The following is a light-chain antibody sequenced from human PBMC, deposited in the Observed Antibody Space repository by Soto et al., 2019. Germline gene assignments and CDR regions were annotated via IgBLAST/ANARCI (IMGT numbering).Light chain of an antibody. CDR2: DAS. Sequence: EIVLTQSPATLSLSPGERASPSCRASRSISNYLSWYQEKPGQAPRLLIYDASNRATGIPARFSGSGSGTDFTLTISSLEPEDFAVYYCQQRSDWPITLGQGTRLEIK. J-gene: IGKJ5*01. CDR3: QQRSDWPIT. V-gene: IGKV3-11*01. CDR1: RSISNY.